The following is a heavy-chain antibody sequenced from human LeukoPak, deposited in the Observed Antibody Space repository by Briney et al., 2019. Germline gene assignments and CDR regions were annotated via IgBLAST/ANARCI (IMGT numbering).Heavy chain of an antibody. J-gene: IGHJ3*02. CDR1: GYTFTSYG. CDR2: ISAYNGNT. CDR3: ARVYPTPTTRDAFDI. Sequence: ASVKVSCKASGYTFTSYGISWVRQAPGQGLEWMGWISAYNGNTNYAQKLQGRVTMTTDTSTSTAYMELRSLRSDDTAVYYCARVYPTPTTRDAFDIWGQGTMVTVSS. D-gene: IGHD1-14*01. V-gene: IGHV1-18*01.